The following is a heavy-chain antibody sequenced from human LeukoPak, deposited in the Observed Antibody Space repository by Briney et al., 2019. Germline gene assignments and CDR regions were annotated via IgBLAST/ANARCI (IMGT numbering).Heavy chain of an antibody. Sequence: GGSLRLSCAASGFTFSSYSMNWVRQAPGKGLEWVSSISSSSSYIYYADSVKGRFTISRDNAKNSLYLQMNSLRAEDTAVYYCAGSPAGYYDSSGYYHTYYCGMDVWGQGTTVTVSS. J-gene: IGHJ6*02. V-gene: IGHV3-21*01. CDR3: AGSPAGYYDSSGYYHTYYCGMDV. CDR2: ISSSSSYI. D-gene: IGHD3-22*01. CDR1: GFTFSSYS.